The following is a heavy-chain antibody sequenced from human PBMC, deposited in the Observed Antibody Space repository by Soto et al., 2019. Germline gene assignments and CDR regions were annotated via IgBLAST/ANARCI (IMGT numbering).Heavy chain of an antibody. CDR3: ARRSRPRRLQRGGLFDP. J-gene: IGHJ5*02. CDR1: GYSFTSYW. CDR2: IDPSDSYT. D-gene: IGHD3-10*01. V-gene: IGHV5-10-1*01. Sequence: GESLKISCKGSGYSFTSYWISWVRQMPGKGLEWMGRIDPSDSYTNYSPSFQGHVTISADKSISTAYLQWSSLKASDTAMYYCARRSRPRRLQRGGLFDPWGQGTLVTVSS.